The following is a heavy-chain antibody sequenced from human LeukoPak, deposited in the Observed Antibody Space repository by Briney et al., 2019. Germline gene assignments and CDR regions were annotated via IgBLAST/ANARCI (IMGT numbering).Heavy chain of an antibody. CDR2: INPNSCGT. D-gene: IGHD3-22*01. CDR1: GYTFTGYY. CDR3: ARVKTMIIVVSLFDY. Sequence: SSLKGSCKASGYTFTGYYLHLVRQAPGQGLEWMGWINPNSCGTNYAQQFQGRLTMTRDTSISTAYMELSRLRSDDTAVYYCARVKTMIIVVSLFDYWGQGTLVTVSS. V-gene: IGHV1-2*02. J-gene: IGHJ4*02.